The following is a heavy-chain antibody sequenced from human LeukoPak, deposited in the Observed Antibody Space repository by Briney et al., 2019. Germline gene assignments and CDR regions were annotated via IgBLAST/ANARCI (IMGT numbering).Heavy chain of an antibody. CDR2: INPNSGGT. CDR1: GYTFTGYY. Sequence: GASVKVSCKASGYTFTGYYMHWVRQAPGQGLEWMGWINPNSGGTNYAQKFQGRVTMTRDTSISTAYMELSRLRSDDTAVYYCARGPIGSSWYKGNYYYYYMDVWGKGTTVTISS. V-gene: IGHV1-2*02. J-gene: IGHJ6*03. CDR3: ARGPIGSSWYKGNYYYYYMDV. D-gene: IGHD6-13*01.